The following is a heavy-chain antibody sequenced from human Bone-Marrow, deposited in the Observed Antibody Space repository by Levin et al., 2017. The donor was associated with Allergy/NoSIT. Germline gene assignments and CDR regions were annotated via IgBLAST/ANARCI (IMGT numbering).Heavy chain of an antibody. V-gene: IGHV4-31*03. Sequence: LRLSCTVSGGSISSGGYYWSWIRQHPGKGLEWIGYIYYSGSTYYNPSLKSRVTISVDTSKNQFSLKLSSVTAADTAVYYCARGRILTGYYYYQDWYFDLWGRGTLVTVSS. CDR1: GGSISSGGYY. D-gene: IGHD3-9*01. CDR3: ARGRILTGYYYYQDWYFDL. J-gene: IGHJ2*01. CDR2: IYYSGST.